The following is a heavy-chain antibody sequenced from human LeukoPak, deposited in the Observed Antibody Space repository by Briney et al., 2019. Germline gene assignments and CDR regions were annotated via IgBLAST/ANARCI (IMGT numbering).Heavy chain of an antibody. D-gene: IGHD3-9*01. V-gene: IGHV1-69*13. CDR3: AREVDDILTGYKSDY. Sequence: SVKVSCKASGGTFSSYAISWVRQPPGQGLEWWGGIIPIFGTANCAQKFQRRVTITADESTSTASMGLSSLRSEDTAVYYCAREVDDILTGYKSDYWGQGTLVTVSS. CDR1: GGTFSSYA. J-gene: IGHJ4*02. CDR2: IIPIFGTA.